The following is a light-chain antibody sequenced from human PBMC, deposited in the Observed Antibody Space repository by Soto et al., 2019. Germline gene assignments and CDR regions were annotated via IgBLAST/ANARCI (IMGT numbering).Light chain of an antibody. J-gene: IGLJ2*01. CDR3: SSYADSIVL. CDR1: SSDVGGYNY. Sequence: QSVLTQPPSASGSPGQSVTISCTGTSSDVGGYNYVSLYQQHPGKAPKLMISEVSKRPSGVPARFSGSKSGNTASLTVSGLQAEDEADYYCSSYADSIVLFGGGTKLTVL. CDR2: EVS. V-gene: IGLV2-8*01.